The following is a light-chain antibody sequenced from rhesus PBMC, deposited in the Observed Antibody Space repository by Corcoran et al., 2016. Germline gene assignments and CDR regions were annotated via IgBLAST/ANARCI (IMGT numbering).Light chain of an antibody. J-gene: IGKJ3*01. Sequence: DIQMTQSPSSLSASVGDTVTITCRASQSISSWLDWYQQKPGKAPKLLIYKASSLQSGVPSRVSCSGSGTDVTLTISSLQPEDFATYYCLQYTSSPFTFGPGTKLDIK. CDR2: KAS. CDR3: LQYTSSPFT. V-gene: IGKV1-22*01. CDR1: QSISSW.